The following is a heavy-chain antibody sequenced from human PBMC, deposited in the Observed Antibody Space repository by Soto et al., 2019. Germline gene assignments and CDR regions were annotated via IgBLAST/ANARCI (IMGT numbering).Heavy chain of an antibody. CDR1: GYTFTNYY. Sequence: QVRLVQSGAEVKKPGASVKVSCKTSGYTFTNYYMHWVRQAPGQGLEWMGIIKCSGGETTYAQRILGRVTMTSAKTTSTVYMEGSSLGSEDTDGYCSAGGGDVVQVAAPLGNWGQGTLVTVSS. CDR3: AGGGDVVQVAAPLGN. V-gene: IGHV1-46*03. CDR2: IKCSGGET. D-gene: IGHD2-15*01. J-gene: IGHJ4*02.